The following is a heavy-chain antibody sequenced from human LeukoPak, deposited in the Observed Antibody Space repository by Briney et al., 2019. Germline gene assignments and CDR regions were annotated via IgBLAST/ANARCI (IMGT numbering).Heavy chain of an antibody. CDR3: ARNEYSSSPDY. CDR1: GFTFSSYV. V-gene: IGHV3-30-3*01. J-gene: IGHJ4*02. CDR2: ISYDGSSK. D-gene: IGHD6-13*01. Sequence: GRSLRLSCAASGFTFSSYVMHWVRQAPGKGLEWVAVISYDGSSKYYADSLKGRFTISRDNSKNTLYLQMNSLRAEDTAVYYCARNEYSSSPDYWGQGTLVTVSS.